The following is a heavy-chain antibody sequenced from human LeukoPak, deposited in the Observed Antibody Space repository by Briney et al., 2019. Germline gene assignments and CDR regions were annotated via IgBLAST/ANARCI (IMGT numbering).Heavy chain of an antibody. J-gene: IGHJ4*02. CDR3: VRDTYYSDTSGYFDY. CDR1: GYSFTTYG. V-gene: IGHV1-18*01. Sequence: ASVKVSCKTSGYSFTTYGISWVRQAPGQGLEWMGWISVYTGDTNYVQKFQGRVTMTTDVSTNTAYMELRSLRSDDTAVYYCVRDTYYSDTSGYFDYWGQGTLVTVSS. CDR2: ISVYTGDT. D-gene: IGHD3-22*01.